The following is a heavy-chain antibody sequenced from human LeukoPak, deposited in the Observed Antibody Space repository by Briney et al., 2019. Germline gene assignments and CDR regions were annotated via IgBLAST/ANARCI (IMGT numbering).Heavy chain of an antibody. V-gene: IGHV3-30-3*01. Sequence: GRSLRLSCAAPGFTFSSYAMHWVRQAPGKGLEWVAVISYDGTTEYYADSVKGRFTVSRDSSKNTLYLQMNSLRAEDTAVYYCARDPNSGYDPNRQLFDYWGQGTLVTVSS. D-gene: IGHD5-12*01. J-gene: IGHJ4*02. CDR2: ISYDGTTE. CDR1: GFTFSSYA. CDR3: ARDPNSGYDPNRQLFDY.